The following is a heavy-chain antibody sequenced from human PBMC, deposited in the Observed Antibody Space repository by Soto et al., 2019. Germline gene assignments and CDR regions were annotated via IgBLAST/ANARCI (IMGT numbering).Heavy chain of an antibody. CDR3: ARAFSYGSYFDY. CDR1: GGTFSSYT. Sequence: SVKVSCKAAGGTFSSYTISLMRQAPGQGLEWMGRIIPILGIANYAQKFQGRVTITADKSTSTAYMELSSLRSEDTAVYYCARAFSYGSYFDYWGQGTLVTVSS. D-gene: IGHD5-18*01. V-gene: IGHV1-69*02. CDR2: IIPILGIA. J-gene: IGHJ4*02.